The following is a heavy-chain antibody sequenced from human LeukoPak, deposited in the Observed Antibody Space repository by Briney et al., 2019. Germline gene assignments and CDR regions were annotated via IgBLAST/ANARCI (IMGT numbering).Heavy chain of an antibody. CDR3: AVDLYSSSSAGQIFDY. CDR2: DHHSGGT. J-gene: IGHJ4*02. V-gene: IGHV4-38-2*02. D-gene: IGHD6-6*01. Sequence: LETLSLTCTVSGYPISRGYYWGWMRQPPGKGLEWIGSDHHSGGTYQNPSPKSRVTISLDTSKNQFSLKLSSVTAADTAVYYCAVDLYSSSSAGQIFDYWGQGTLVTVSS. CDR1: GYPISRGYY.